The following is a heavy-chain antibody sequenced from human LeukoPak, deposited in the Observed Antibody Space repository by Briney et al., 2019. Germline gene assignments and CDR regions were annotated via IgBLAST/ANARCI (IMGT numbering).Heavy chain of an antibody. D-gene: IGHD5-18*01. CDR3: RGYSYGLSFDY. Sequence: PGGSLRLSCAASGFTFSTYAMSWVRQAPGKGLEWVSAIGGSGGSTYYADSVKGRFTISRDNSKNTLYLQMNSLRAEDTAVYYCRGYSYGLSFDYWGQGTLVTVSS. CDR1: GFTFSTYA. CDR2: IGGSGGST. V-gene: IGHV3-23*01. J-gene: IGHJ4*02.